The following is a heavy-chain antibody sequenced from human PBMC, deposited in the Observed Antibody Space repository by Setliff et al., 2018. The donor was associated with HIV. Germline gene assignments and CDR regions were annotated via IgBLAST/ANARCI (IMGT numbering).Heavy chain of an antibody. J-gene: IGHJ6*03. CDR1: GLTFSDYW. CDR2: INTDGSTT. CDR3: ARAEFYYDLPHYYYFMDV. V-gene: IGHV3-74*01. Sequence: GESLTISCVASGLTFSDYWMHWVRQAPGKGLVWVSRINTDGSTTSYADSVKGRFTISRDNAKNTLYLQMNSLRAEDTAVYYCARAEFYYDLPHYYYFMDVWGRGTTVTVSS. D-gene: IGHD3-22*01.